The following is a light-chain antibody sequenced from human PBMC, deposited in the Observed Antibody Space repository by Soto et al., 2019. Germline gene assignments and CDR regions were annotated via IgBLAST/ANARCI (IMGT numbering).Light chain of an antibody. V-gene: IGKV3-11*01. Sequence: EIGLTQSPATLSLAPGETATLSCRASQSVSVYLAWYLQKPGQAPRLLIYDAMHRATGIPPRFSGSGSGTDFTLTIRSLEPEDFALYFCQQRSNWSPPYTFGQGTTLEIK. CDR2: DAM. CDR1: QSVSVY. CDR3: QQRSNWSPPYT. J-gene: IGKJ2*01.